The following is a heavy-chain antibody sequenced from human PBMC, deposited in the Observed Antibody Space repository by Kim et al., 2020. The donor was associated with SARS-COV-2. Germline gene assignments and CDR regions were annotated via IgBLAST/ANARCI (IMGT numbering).Heavy chain of an antibody. D-gene: IGHD3-9*01. CDR3: ARGSDILTGYYPRYYYYGMDV. CDR1: GFTFSDYY. CDR2: ISSSGSTI. J-gene: IGHJ6*02. V-gene: IGHV3-11*04. Sequence: GGSLRLSCAASGFTFSDYYMSWIRQAPGKGLEWVSYISSSGSTIYYADSVKGRFTISRDNAKNSLYLQMNSLRAEDTAVYYCARGSDILTGYYPRYYYYGMDVWGQVTTVTVSS.